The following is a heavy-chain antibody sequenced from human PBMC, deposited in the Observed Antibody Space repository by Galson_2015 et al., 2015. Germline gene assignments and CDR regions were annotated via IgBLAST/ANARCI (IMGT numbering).Heavy chain of an antibody. CDR3: ARGHSSSWDWFFDL. J-gene: IGHJ2*01. CDR1: GFTFSSYS. V-gene: IGHV3-21*01. CDR2: ITSASSYI. D-gene: IGHD6-13*01. Sequence: SLRLSCAASGFTFSSYSMNWVRQAPGKGLEWVSSITSASSYIYYADSVKGRFTISRDNAKTSLSLQMNSLRAEDTAVHYCARGHSSSWDWFFDLWGRGTLVTVSS.